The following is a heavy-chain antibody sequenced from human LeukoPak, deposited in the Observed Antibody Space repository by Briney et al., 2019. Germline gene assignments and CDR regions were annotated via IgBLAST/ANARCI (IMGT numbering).Heavy chain of an antibody. CDR3: AIRYYDILTGYSYYFDY. V-gene: IGHV1-8*02. CDR2: MNPNSGNT. Sequence: ASVKVSCKASGYTFTSYDINWVRQATGQGLEWMGWMNPNSGNTGYAQKLQGRVTMTTDTSTSTAYMELRSLRSDDTAVYYCAIRYYDILTGYSYYFDYWGQGTLVTVSS. CDR1: GYTFTSYD. D-gene: IGHD3-9*01. J-gene: IGHJ4*02.